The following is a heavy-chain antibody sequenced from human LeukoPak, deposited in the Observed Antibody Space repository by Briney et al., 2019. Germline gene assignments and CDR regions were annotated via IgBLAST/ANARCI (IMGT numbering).Heavy chain of an antibody. CDR2: ITDSGGST. CDR1: GFTFSSYA. V-gene: IGHV3-23*01. Sequence: GGFLRLSCAASGFTFSSYAMSWVRQAPGKGLEWVSAITDSGGSTYHADSVKGRFTISRDNSKNTLYLQMNSLRAEDTAVYYCAKGSASARPYYFDYWGQGTLVSVSS. D-gene: IGHD2-15*01. J-gene: IGHJ4*02. CDR3: AKGSASARPYYFDY.